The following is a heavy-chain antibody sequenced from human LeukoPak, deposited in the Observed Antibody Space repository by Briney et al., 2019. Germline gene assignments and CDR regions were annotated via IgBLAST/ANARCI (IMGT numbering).Heavy chain of an antibody. CDR3: ARDVFRGMAAAGSHFDY. CDR1: GFTFSSYG. V-gene: IGHV3-30*02. CDR2: IRYDGSNK. D-gene: IGHD6-13*01. J-gene: IGHJ4*02. Sequence: GGSLRLSCAASGFTFSSYGMHWVRQAPGKGLEWVAFIRYDGSNKYYADSVKGRFTISRDNSKNTLYLQMNSLRAEDTAVYYCARDVFRGMAAAGSHFDYWGQGTLVTVSS.